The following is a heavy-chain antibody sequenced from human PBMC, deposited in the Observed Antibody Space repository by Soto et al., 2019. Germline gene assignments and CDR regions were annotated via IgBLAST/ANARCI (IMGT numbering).Heavy chain of an antibody. CDR3: ATGPYSSRWYIHYYGMDA. D-gene: IGHD6-13*01. CDR2: IYYSGST. J-gene: IGHJ6*02. Sequence: SETLSLTCTVSGGSISSGGYYWSWIRQHPGKGLEWIGYIYYSGSTYYNPSLKSRVTISVDTSKNQFSLKLSSVTAADTAVYYCATGPYSSRWYIHYYGMDAWGQETTVTVS. V-gene: IGHV4-31*03. CDR1: GGSISSGGYY.